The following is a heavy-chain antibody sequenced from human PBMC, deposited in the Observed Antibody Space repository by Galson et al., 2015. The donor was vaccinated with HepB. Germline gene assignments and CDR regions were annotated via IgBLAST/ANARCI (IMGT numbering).Heavy chain of an antibody. J-gene: IGHJ6*03. Sequence: TLSLTCTVSGGSISSGSYYWSWIRQPAGQGLEWIGRTYTSGSTNYNPSLKSRVTMSVDTSKNQFSLKLSSVTAADTAVYYCARSYDFWSGYYSHYYYYMDVWGKGTTVTVSS. D-gene: IGHD3-3*01. CDR2: TYTSGST. CDR1: GGSISSGSYY. V-gene: IGHV4-61*02. CDR3: ARSYDFWSGYYSHYYYYMDV.